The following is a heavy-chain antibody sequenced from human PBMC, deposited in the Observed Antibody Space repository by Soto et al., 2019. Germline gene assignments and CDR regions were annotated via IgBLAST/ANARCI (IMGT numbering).Heavy chain of an antibody. V-gene: IGHV3-9*01. CDR2: ISWNSGSI. Sequence: VQLVESGGGLVQPGRSLRLSCAASGFTFDDYAMHWVRQAPGKGLEWVSGISWNSGSIGYADSVKGRFTISRDNAKNSLYLQRNSLRAEDTALYYCAKDSKGWGYYYYMDVWGKGTTVTVSS. CDR1: GFTFDDYA. D-gene: IGHD3-16*01. J-gene: IGHJ6*03. CDR3: AKDSKGWGYYYYMDV.